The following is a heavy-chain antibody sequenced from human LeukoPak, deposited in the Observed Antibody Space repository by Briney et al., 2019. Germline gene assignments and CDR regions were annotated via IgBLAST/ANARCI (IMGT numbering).Heavy chain of an antibody. CDR3: ARLVAAADSFDY. V-gene: IGHV1-69*04. CDR1: GGTFSSYA. J-gene: IGHJ4*02. D-gene: IGHD6-13*01. Sequence: GASVKVSCKASGGTFSSYAISWVRQAPGQGLEWMGRIIPILGIANYAQKFQGRVTITADKSTSTAYMELSSLRSEDTAVYYCARLVAAADSFDYWGQGTLVTVSS. CDR2: IIPILGIA.